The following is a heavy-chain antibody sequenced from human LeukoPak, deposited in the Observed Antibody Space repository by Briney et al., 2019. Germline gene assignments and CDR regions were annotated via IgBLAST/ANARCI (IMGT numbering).Heavy chain of an antibody. Sequence: ASVKVSCKASGYTFTGYYMHWVRQAPGQGLEWMGWINPNSGGTNYAQKFQGWVTMTRDTSTSTVYMELSSLRSEDTAVYYCAAQQNYDFWSGYAEGGAFDIWGQGTMVTVSS. CDR1: GYTFTGYY. CDR2: INPNSGGT. V-gene: IGHV1-2*04. CDR3: AAQQNYDFWSGYAEGGAFDI. D-gene: IGHD3-3*01. J-gene: IGHJ3*02.